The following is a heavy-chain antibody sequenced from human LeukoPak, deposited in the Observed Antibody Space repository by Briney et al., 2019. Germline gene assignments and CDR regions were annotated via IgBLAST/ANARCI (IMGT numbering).Heavy chain of an antibody. V-gene: IGHV4-34*01. CDR2: INHSGST. CDR1: GGSFSGYY. CDR3: ARESGDYDFWSGYYRGAFDY. Sequence: SETLSLTCAVYGGSFSGYYWSWIRQPPGKGLEWIGEINHSGSTNYNPSLKSRVTISVDMSKNQFSLKLSSVTAADTAVYYCARESGDYDFWSGYYRGAFDYWGQGTLVTVSS. J-gene: IGHJ4*02. D-gene: IGHD3-3*01.